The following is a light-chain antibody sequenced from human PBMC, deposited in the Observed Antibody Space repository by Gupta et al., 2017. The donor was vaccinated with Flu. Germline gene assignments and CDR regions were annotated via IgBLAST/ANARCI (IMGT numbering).Light chain of an antibody. V-gene: IGLV3-21*02. Sequence: SYVLTQPPSVSVAPGQTARITCGGNNVGSKSVHWYQQKPGQAPVVVVDYEIDRPSGITDRGSCYTAGNKATPHTDIVAAGDEDDDYWHVSDTSREQCVFGGGTNLTVL. J-gene: IGLJ2*01. CDR2: YEI. CDR3: HVSDTSREQCV. CDR1: NVGSKS.